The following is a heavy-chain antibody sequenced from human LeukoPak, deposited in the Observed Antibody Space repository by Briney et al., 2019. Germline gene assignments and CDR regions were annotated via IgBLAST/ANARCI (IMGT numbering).Heavy chain of an antibody. V-gene: IGHV3-7*03. J-gene: IGHJ4*02. Sequence: GGSLRLSCAASGFTFSGYWMSWVRQAPGKGLEWVANIKQDGSEKYYVDSVKGRFTISRDNAKNSLYLQMNSLRADDTAVYYCAREIAEAYCGGDCYYSDYWGQGTLVTVSS. CDR1: GFTFSGYW. CDR2: IKQDGSEK. CDR3: AREIAEAYCGGDCYYSDY. D-gene: IGHD2-21*02.